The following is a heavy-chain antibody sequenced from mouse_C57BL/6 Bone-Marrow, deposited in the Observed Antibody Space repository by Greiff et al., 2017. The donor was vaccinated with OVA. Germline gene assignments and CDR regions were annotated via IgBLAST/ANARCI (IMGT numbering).Heavy chain of an antibody. CDR3: AREGYYYGSSAWFAY. V-gene: IGHV1-69*01. CDR1: GYTFTSYW. CDR2: IDPYDSYT. J-gene: IGHJ3*01. Sequence: QVQLKQSGAELVMPGASVKLSCKASGYTFTSYWMHWVKQRPGQGLEWIGEIDPYDSYTNYNQKFKGKSTLTVDKSSSTAYMQLSSLTSEDSAVYYCAREGYYYGSSAWFAYWGQGTLVTVSA. D-gene: IGHD1-1*01.